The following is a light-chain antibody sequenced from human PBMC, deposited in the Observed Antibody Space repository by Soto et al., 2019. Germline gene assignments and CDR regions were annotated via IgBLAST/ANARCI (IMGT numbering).Light chain of an antibody. V-gene: IGLV2-14*01. CDR1: SGDVVGYNF. CDR2: EVS. J-gene: IGLJ1*01. Sequence: QSALTQPASVSGSPGQSITISCTGTSGDVVGYNFVSWYQHHPGKAPKLMIYEVSNRPSGVSNLFSGSKSGNTASLTISGLQAEDEADYYCSSYTSSLYVFGTGTKLTVL. CDR3: SSYTSSLYV.